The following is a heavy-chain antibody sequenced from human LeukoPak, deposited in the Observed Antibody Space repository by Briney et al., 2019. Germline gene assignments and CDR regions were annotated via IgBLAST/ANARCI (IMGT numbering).Heavy chain of an antibody. V-gene: IGHV4-38-2*02. D-gene: IGHD2-8*01. Sequence: SETLSLTCTVSGYSISGGYYWGWIRQPPGKGLEWIGNIYHSGSTSYSPSLKSRVTISVDTSKNQFSLKLSSVTAADTAVYYCAGPSTGYCINGVCYRGFDPWGQGTLVTVSS. J-gene: IGHJ5*02. CDR1: GYSISGGYY. CDR2: IYHSGST. CDR3: AGPSTGYCINGVCYRGFDP.